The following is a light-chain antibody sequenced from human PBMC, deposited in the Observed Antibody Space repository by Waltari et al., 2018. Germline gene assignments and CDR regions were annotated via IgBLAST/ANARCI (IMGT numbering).Light chain of an antibody. CDR1: QSVLYSSNNRDS. J-gene: IGKJ4*01. Sequence: DIVLTQSPDSLAVSLGERATINCKSSQSVLYSSNNRDSLVWYQQKPGQPPKWLINWASTRESGVPDRCRGSGSGTDLTLTISSLQAEDVALYDCQQYYSAPLTFGGGTKVESK. CDR2: WAS. CDR3: QQYYSAPLT. V-gene: IGKV4-1*01.